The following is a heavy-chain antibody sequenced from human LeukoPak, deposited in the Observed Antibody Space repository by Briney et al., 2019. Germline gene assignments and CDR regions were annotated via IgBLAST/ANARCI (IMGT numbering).Heavy chain of an antibody. J-gene: IGHJ4*02. Sequence: SETLSLTCTVSGGSISSYYWSWIRQPPGKGLEWIGYIYYSGSTNYNPSLKSRVTLSVDTSKNQFSLKLSSVTAADTAVYYCARVRYYYDSSGPRVYYFDYWGQGTLVTVSS. CDR2: IYYSGST. V-gene: IGHV4-59*01. CDR3: ARVRYYYDSSGPRVYYFDY. CDR1: GGSISSYY. D-gene: IGHD3-22*01.